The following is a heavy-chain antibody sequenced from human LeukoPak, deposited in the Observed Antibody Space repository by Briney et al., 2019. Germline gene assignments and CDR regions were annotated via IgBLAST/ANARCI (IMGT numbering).Heavy chain of an antibody. CDR2: IYYSGST. Sequence: PSETLSLTCTVSGGSLSSYFWSWIRQPPGKGLEWIAYIYYSGSTNYNPSLKSRVTISVDTSKYQFSLKLSSVTAADTAVYYCAGGYIWGLDYWGQGTLVTVSS. V-gene: IGHV4-59*12. J-gene: IGHJ4*02. CDR1: GGSLSSYF. CDR3: AGGYIWGLDY. D-gene: IGHD3-22*01.